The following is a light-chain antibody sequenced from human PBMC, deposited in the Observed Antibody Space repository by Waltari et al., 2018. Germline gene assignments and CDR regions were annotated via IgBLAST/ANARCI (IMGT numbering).Light chain of an antibody. J-gene: IGKJ2*01. V-gene: IGKV2-28*01. CDR1: QSLLHSNVYRY. CDR2: LGS. CDR3: MQTLQTPYT. Sequence: DIVMTQSPLSLPVTPGAQASLPCRSAQSLLHSNVYRYLDWYLQKPGQSPQLLIYLGSHRASGVPDRFSGSGSGTDFTLRISRVEAEDVGVYYCMQTLQTPYTFGQGTKLDIK.